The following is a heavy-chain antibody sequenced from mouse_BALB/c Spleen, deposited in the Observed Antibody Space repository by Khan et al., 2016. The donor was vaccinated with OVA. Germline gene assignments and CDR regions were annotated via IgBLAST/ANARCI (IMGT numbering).Heavy chain of an antibody. CDR3: ARSGGNCHWYCDV. J-gene: IGHJ1*01. CDR2: ISSGSSTV. D-gene: IGHD2-1*01. CDR1: GFTLSSFG. Sequence: EVQLVESGGGLVQPGGSRKLSCAASGFTLSSFGMHWVRQAPKKGLEWVAYISSGSSTVYYVDTVKGRFTISRDSHKNTLFLQMTSLRSEDSAMYYGARSGGNCHWYCDVWGAGTSVTVSS. V-gene: IGHV5-17*02.